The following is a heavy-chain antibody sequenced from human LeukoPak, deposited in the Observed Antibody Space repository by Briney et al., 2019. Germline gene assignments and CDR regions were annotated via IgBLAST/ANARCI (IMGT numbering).Heavy chain of an antibody. CDR1: GFTFSDYY. CDR2: ITSSTSYI. CDR3: ARDTSKWYTGRHKLAGAIDY. V-gene: IGHV3-21*01. Sequence: PGGSLRLSCAASGFTFSDYYMSWVRQAPGKGLEWVSSITSSTSYIYYADSVKGRFTISRDNAKNSVYLQMNSLRAEDTAVYYCARDTSKWYTGRHKLAGAIDYWGQGTLVTVSS. J-gene: IGHJ4*02. D-gene: IGHD1-26*01.